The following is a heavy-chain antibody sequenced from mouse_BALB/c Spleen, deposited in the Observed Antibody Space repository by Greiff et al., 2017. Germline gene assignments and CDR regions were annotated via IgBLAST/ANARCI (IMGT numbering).Heavy chain of an antibody. CDR1: GFTFSDYG. V-gene: IGHV5-15*02. D-gene: IGHD1-1*02. Sequence: EVQLQQSGGGLVQPGGSRKLSCAASGFTFSDYGMAWVRQAPGKGPEWVAFISNLAYSIYYADTVTGRFTISRENAKNTLYLEMSSLRSEDTAMYYCARESGYGLYYYAMDYWGQGTSVTVSS. CDR2: ISNLAYSI. J-gene: IGHJ4*01. CDR3: ARESGYGLYYYAMDY.